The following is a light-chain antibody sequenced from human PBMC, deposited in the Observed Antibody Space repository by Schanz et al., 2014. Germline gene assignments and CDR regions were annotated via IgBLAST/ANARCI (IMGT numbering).Light chain of an antibody. J-gene: IGLJ1*01. CDR1: SSNIGINY. V-gene: IGLV1-47*02. CDR2: NNN. CDR3: AAWDNSLNGYV. Sequence: QSVLTQPPSASGAPGQRVTISCSGSSSNIGINYVYWYQQLPGTAPKLLIYNNNQRPSGVPDRFSGSNSGTSASLAISGLRSEDEADYYCAAWDNSLNGYVFGTGTKLTVL.